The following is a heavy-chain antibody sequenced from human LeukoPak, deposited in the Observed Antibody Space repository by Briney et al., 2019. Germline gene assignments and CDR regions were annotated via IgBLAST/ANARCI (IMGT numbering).Heavy chain of an antibody. CDR1: GGTFSSYA. CDR3: ARSGHSSSWYYFDY. Sequence: VASVKVSCKASGGTFSSYAISWVRQAPGQGLEWMGRIIPIFGTANYAQKFQGRVTITTDESTSTAYMKLSSLRSEDTAVYYCARSGHSSSWYYFDYWGQGTLVTVSS. CDR2: IIPIFGTA. V-gene: IGHV1-69*05. D-gene: IGHD6-13*01. J-gene: IGHJ4*02.